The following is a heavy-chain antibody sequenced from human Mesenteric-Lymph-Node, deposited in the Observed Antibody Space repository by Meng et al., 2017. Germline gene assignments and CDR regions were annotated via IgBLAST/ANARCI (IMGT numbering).Heavy chain of an antibody. V-gene: IGHV3-53*01. Sequence: EVQLVGFGGGLFQPGGSLRLSCAASGFTVSTTYMSWLRQAPGKRLEWVSIIYPDGSTHYPDSMKGRFTISRDNSKNTLFLQMNSLRAEDTAVYYCARGQYYFDLWGQGTLVTVSS. J-gene: IGHJ4*02. CDR2: IYPDGST. CDR3: ARGQYYFDL. CDR1: GFTVSTTY. D-gene: IGHD5-24*01.